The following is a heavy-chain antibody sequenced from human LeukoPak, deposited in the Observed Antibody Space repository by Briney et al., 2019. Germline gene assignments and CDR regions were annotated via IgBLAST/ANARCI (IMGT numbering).Heavy chain of an antibody. CDR3: ARLRVGSSSYNWFDP. CDR1: GYSFTSYW. Sequence: GESLKISCKGSGYSFTSYWIGWVRQMPGKGLEWMGIIYPGDSDTRYSPSFQGQVTISANKSISTAYLQWSSLKASDTAMYYCARLRVGSSSYNWFDPWGQGTLVTVSS. J-gene: IGHJ5*02. D-gene: IGHD6-13*01. V-gene: IGHV5-51*01. CDR2: IYPGDSDT.